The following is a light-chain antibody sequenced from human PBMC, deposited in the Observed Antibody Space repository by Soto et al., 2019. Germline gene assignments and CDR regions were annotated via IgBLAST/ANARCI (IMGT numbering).Light chain of an antibody. V-gene: IGKV1-5*01. J-gene: IGKJ1*01. CDR3: QQSNAFWT. Sequence: DFQMTQSPSTLSASVGDRVTITCRASQSISSWLAWYQQKPGKAPKLLIYDVSSLGSGVPSRFFGSGSGTEFTLTISSLQPDDFATYYCQQSNAFWTFGQGTKVEIK. CDR1: QSISSW. CDR2: DVS.